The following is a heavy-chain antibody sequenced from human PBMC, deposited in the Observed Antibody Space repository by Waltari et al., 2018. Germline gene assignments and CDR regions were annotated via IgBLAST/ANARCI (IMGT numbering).Heavy chain of an antibody. D-gene: IGHD6-19*01. J-gene: IGHJ5*02. CDR2: IYHSGST. CDR1: GGSISSYY. V-gene: IGHV4-59*01. Sequence: QVQLQESGPGLVKPSETLSLTCTVSGGSISSYYWSWIRQPPGKGLEWIGYIYHSGSTNNNPSLKSRVTISVDTSKNQFSLKLSSVTAADTAVYHCARVRAGYSSPHWFDPWGQGTLVTVSS. CDR3: ARVRAGYSSPHWFDP.